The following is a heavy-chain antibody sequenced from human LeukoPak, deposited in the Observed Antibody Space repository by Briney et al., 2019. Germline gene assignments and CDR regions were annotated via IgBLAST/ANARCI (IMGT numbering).Heavy chain of an antibody. V-gene: IGHV3-9*01. D-gene: IGHD3-10*01. CDR3: AKGLLWFGELLFGFDY. J-gene: IGHJ4*02. Sequence: PGRSLRLSCAASGFTFDDYAMHWVRQAPGKGLEWVSGISWNSGSIGYADSVKGRFTISRDNAKNSLYLQTNSLRAEDTALYYCAKGLLWFGELLFGFDYWGQGTLVTVSS. CDR2: ISWNSGSI. CDR1: GFTFDDYA.